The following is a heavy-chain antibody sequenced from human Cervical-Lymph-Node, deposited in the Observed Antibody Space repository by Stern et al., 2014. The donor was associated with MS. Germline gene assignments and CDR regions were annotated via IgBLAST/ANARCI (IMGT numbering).Heavy chain of an antibody. CDR2: IYTDGST. Sequence: EVQLVESGGGLIQPGGSLSLSCAASGFTVSSNYMSWVRQSPGTGLQWVSLIYTDGSTYYADSVKGRFTISRDHSKNTLYLQMNSLGAEDTALYYCARAIFGVVTPTMAPDAFDIWGQGTMVTVSS. CDR3: ARAIFGVVTPTMAPDAFDI. J-gene: IGHJ3*02. V-gene: IGHV3-53*01. D-gene: IGHD3-3*01. CDR1: GFTVSSNY.